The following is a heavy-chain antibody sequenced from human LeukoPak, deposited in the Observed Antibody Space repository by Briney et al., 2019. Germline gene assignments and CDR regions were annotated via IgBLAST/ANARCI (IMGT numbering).Heavy chain of an antibody. CDR3: AKDLNRVTLTGMAPGRGIDY. Sequence: GGSLRLSCAVSGLTVSNVWMNWVRQAPGKGLEWVGRIKSKKDGGTTEFAAPVRGRFTISRDDSQNTLYLQMNSLRADDTAIYYCAKDLNRVTLTGMAPGRGIDYWGQGVLVTVSS. J-gene: IGHJ4*02. V-gene: IGHV3-15*07. D-gene: IGHD3-22*01. CDR2: IKSKKDGGTT. CDR1: GLTVSNVW.